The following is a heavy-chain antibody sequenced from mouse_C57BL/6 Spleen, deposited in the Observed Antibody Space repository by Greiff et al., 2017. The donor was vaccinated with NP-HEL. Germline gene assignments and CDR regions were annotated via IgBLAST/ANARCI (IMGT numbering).Heavy chain of an antibody. CDR3: ARGNDYDWYFDV. Sequence: VQLKESGPGLVKPSQSLSLTCSVTGYSITSGYYWNWIRQFPGNKLEWMGYIRYDGSNNYNPSLKNRISITRDTSKNQFFLKLNSGTTEDTATYYCARGNDYDWYFDVWGTGTTVTVSS. V-gene: IGHV3-6*01. J-gene: IGHJ1*03. CDR1: GYSITSGYY. D-gene: IGHD2-4*01. CDR2: IRYDGSN.